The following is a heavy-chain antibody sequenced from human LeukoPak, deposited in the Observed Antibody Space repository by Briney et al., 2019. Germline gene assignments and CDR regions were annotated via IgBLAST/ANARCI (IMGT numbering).Heavy chain of an antibody. J-gene: IGHJ4*02. CDR1: GYTFTSYG. CDR2: IIPILGIA. V-gene: IGHV1-69*04. Sequence: SVKVSCKASGYTFTSYGISWVRQAPGQGLEWMGRIIPILGIANYAQKFQGRVTITADKSTSTAYMELSSLRSEDTAVYYCARVFYGSGSYTTRQPYDYWGQGTLVTVSS. D-gene: IGHD3-10*01. CDR3: ARVFYGSGSYTTRQPYDY.